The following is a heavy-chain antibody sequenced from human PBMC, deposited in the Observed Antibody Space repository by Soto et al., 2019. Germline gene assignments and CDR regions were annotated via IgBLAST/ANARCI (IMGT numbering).Heavy chain of an antibody. V-gene: IGHV3-21*01. CDR1: GFTFTAYN. D-gene: IGHD3-10*01. CDR3: ARGAVSSILDY. CDR2: ITSSRSYI. J-gene: IGHJ4*02. Sequence: GGSLRLSCAASGFTFTAYNMNWVRQAPGKGLEWVSSITSSRSYIYNADSVKGRFTISRDNAKKSLYLQMNSLRAEDTAVYYCARGAVSSILDYWGQGTLVTVS.